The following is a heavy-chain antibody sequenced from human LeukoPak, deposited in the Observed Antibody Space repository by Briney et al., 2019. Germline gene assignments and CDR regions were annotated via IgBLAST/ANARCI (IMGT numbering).Heavy chain of an antibody. CDR2: IYYSGST. CDR3: AREGYGDYGTLDY. V-gene: IGHV4-59*12. CDR1: GGSISSYY. J-gene: IGHJ4*02. Sequence: SETLSLTCTVSGGSISSYYWSWIRQPPGKGLEWIGYIYYSGSTNYNPSLKSRVTISVDTSKNQFSLKLSSVTAADTAVYYCAREGYGDYGTLDYWGQGTLVTVSS. D-gene: IGHD4-17*01.